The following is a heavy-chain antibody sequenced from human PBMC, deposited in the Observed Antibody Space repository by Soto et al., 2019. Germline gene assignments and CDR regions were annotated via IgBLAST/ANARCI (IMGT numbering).Heavy chain of an antibody. CDR1: GYTFTSHG. D-gene: IGHD5-12*01. J-gene: IGHJ6*02. CDR3: ARPRKWLRSGGMDV. V-gene: IGHV1-18*01. CDR2: SSADNGDT. Sequence: QVQLVQSGAEVKKPGASVKVSCKGSGYTFTSHGITWVRQAPGQGLEWMGWSSADNGDTKYAQKVQGRVTMTTVTSTSTAYMELRSLRFDDTAIYYCARPRKWLRSGGMDVWGQGTTVTVS.